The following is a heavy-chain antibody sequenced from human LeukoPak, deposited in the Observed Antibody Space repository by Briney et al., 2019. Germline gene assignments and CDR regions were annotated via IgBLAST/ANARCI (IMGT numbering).Heavy chain of an antibody. CDR2: ISYDGSNK. CDR1: GFTFSSYA. CDR3: ASGQGVQMGFDY. V-gene: IGHV3-30-3*01. D-gene: IGHD2-8*01. Sequence: PGRSLRLSCAASGFTFSSYAMHWVRQAPGKGLEWVAVISYDGSNKYYADSVKGRFTISRDNSKNTPYLQMNSLRAEDTAVYYCASGQGVQMGFDYWGQGTLVNGSS. J-gene: IGHJ4*02.